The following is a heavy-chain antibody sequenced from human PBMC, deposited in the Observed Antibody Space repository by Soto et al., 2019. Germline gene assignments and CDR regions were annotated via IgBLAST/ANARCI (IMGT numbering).Heavy chain of an antibody. Sequence: QVLLQESGPGLVKSSETLSLTCTVSGGSVIPYYWSWIRQPPGKGLEWIGYIYSFGSTNYNASLESRVSMSVDTSKNQVSLKLTSVTVADTAVYYCARHKSTVNILDYWGQGTLVTVSS. CDR3: ARHKSTVNILDY. CDR1: GGSVIPYY. D-gene: IGHD4-17*01. J-gene: IGHJ4*02. V-gene: IGHV4-59*08. CDR2: IYSFGST.